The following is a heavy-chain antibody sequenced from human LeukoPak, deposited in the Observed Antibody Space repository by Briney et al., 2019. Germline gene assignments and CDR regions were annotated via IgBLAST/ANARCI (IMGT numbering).Heavy chain of an antibody. D-gene: IGHD2-15*01. CDR1: GFTFTSSA. CDR2: IVVVSGNT. CDR3: AATYCSGGSCYYYYGMDV. J-gene: IGHJ6*02. Sequence: SVKVSCKASGFTFTSSAVQWVRHARGQRLEWIGWIVVVSGNTNYAQKFQERVTITRDMSTSTAYMELSSLRSEDTAVYYCAATYCSGGSCYYYYGMDVWGQGTMVTVSS. V-gene: IGHV1-58*01.